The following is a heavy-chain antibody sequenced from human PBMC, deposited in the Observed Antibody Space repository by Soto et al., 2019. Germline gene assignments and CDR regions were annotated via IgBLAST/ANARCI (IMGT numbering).Heavy chain of an antibody. Sequence: GASVKVSCKASGGTFSSHAISWVRQAPGQGLEWMGGIIPIFGTANYAQKFQGRVTITADESTSTAYMELSSLRSEDTAVYYCARHDCISSSCYYYYYYSMDVWGQGTTVTVSS. CDR1: GGTFSSHA. CDR3: ARHDCISSSCYYYYYYSMDV. V-gene: IGHV1-69*13. CDR2: IIPIFGTA. J-gene: IGHJ6*02. D-gene: IGHD2-2*01.